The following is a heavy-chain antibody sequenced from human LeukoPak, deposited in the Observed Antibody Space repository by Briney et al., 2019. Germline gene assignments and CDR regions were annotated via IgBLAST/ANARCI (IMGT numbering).Heavy chain of an antibody. CDR1: GFTFSNYW. CDR3: ARAGGTSWADY. CDR2: VKQDGTEK. J-gene: IGHJ4*02. Sequence: GSLRLSCAASGFTFSNYWMTWARQAPGKGLEWVANVKQDGTEKYYVDSVKGRFTISRDNVKNSLYLQMNSLRVEDTAVYYCARAGGTSWADYWGQGTLVTVSS. D-gene: IGHD6-13*01. V-gene: IGHV3-7*01.